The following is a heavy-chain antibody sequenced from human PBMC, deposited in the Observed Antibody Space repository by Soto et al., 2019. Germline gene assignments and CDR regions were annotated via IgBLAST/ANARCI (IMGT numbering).Heavy chain of an antibody. CDR2: ISSSGSTI. D-gene: IGHD4-17*01. CDR1: GFTFSSYE. V-gene: IGHV3-48*03. CDR3: ARGTPDLYAPRGPYYFDY. J-gene: IGHJ4*02. Sequence: SLKISCAASGFTFSSYEMNWVRQAPGKGLEWVSYISSSGSTIYYADSVKGRFTISRDNAKNSLYLQMNSLRAEDTAVYYCARGTPDLYAPRGPYYFDYWGQGTLVTVSS.